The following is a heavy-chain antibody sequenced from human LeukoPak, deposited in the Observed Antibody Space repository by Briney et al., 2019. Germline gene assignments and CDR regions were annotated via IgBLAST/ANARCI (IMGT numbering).Heavy chain of an antibody. D-gene: IGHD4-23*01. CDR1: GGTFSSYA. Sequence: SVKVSCKASGGTFSSYAISWVRQAPGQGLEWMGGIIPIFGTANYAQKFQGRVTITTDKSTSTAYMELSSLRSEDTAVYYCARGNSVEDTAWWFDPWGQGTLVTVSS. CDR2: IIPIFGTA. V-gene: IGHV1-69*05. CDR3: ARGNSVEDTAWWFDP. J-gene: IGHJ5*02.